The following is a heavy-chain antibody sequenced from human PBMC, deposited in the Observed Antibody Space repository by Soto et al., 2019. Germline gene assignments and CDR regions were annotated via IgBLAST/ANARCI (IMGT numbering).Heavy chain of an antibody. CDR3: ARAYGGFDNGLGV. J-gene: IGHJ6*02. CDR1: GDSIRSYY. V-gene: IGHV4-59*01. CDR2: IYYSGST. D-gene: IGHD5-12*01. Sequence: PSETLSLTCTVSGDSIRSYYWTWIRQPPGKGLELIGYIYYSGSTRYNPSLKSRGTISVDMSKNQFSLKLSSVIAADTAVYYCARAYGGFDNGLGVRGQGTAVTVSS.